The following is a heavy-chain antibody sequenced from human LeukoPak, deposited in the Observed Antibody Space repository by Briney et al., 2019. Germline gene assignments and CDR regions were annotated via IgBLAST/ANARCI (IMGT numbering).Heavy chain of an antibody. J-gene: IGHJ4*02. Sequence: SETLSLTCAVYGESLNSYYWSWVRQPPGEGLEWIGEIYESGTTKYNPSLKSRVAISMVPSKQQFSLRLSSVTAADTAVYYCARGAWATRLASWGLGTPVIVPS. CDR1: GESLNSYY. CDR2: IYESGTT. CDR3: ARGAWATRLAS. V-gene: IGHV4-34*01. D-gene: IGHD2-15*01.